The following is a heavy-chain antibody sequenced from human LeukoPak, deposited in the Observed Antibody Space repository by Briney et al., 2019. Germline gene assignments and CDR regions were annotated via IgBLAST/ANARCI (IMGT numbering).Heavy chain of an antibody. CDR3: ARHNPGGITIFGVVIMGDWFDP. J-gene: IGHJ5*02. V-gene: IGHV4-39*01. CDR2: IYYSGST. D-gene: IGHD3-3*01. Sequence: SETLSLTCTVSGGSISSSSYYWGWIRQPPGKGLEWIGSIYYSGSTYYNPSLKSRVTISVDTSKNQFSLKLSSVTAADTAVYYCARHNPGGITIFGVVIMGDWFDPWGQGTLVTVSS. CDR1: GGSISSSSYY.